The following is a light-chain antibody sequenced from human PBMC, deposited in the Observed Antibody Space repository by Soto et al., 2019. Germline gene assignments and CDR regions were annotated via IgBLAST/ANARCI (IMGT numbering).Light chain of an antibody. J-gene: IGKJ2*01. Sequence: EMVLTQSPATLSQSPGEGATLPGRASQSIRERYLAWYQQRPGQAPRLLIHGANSRASGIPDRFSGGGSGTDFTLTISTLEPDDFAVYYCQHYGTSYSTFGQGTKLEIK. CDR3: QHYGTSYST. CDR2: GAN. V-gene: IGKV3-20*01. CDR1: QSIRERY.